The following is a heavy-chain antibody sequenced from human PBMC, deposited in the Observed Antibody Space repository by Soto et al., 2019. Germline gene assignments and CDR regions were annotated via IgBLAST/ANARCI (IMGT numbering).Heavy chain of an antibody. Sequence: SVKVSCKASGGTFSSYAISWVRQAPGQGLEWMGGIIPIFGTANYAQKFQGRVTMTRDTSISTAYMELSRLRSEDTDVCYCAREVLISTSRPGQNWFDPWG. CDR3: AREVLISTSRPGQNWFDP. D-gene: IGHD2-2*01. J-gene: IGHJ5*02. CDR2: IIPIFGTA. V-gene: IGHV1-69*05. CDR1: GGTFSSYA.